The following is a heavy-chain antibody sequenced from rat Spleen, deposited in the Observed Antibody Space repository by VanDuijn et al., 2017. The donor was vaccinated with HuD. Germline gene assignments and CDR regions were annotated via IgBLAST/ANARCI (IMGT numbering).Heavy chain of an antibody. V-gene: IGHV5-29*01. CDR3: TRDPDY. J-gene: IGHJ2*01. CDR1: GFTFSNYG. CDR2: ITNSGGST. Sequence: EVQLVESGGGLVQPGRSLKLSCAASGFTFSNYGMAWVRQAPTKGLEWVASITNSGGSTYYPDSVKGRFTISRDNAQNTLYLQMNSLRSEDTATYYCTRDPDYWAQGVMVTVSS.